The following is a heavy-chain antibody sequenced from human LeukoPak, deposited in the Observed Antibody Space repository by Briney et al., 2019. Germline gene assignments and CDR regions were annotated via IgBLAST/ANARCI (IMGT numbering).Heavy chain of an antibody. J-gene: IGHJ4*02. CDR2: IYYSGST. V-gene: IGHV4-39*07. CDR3: ARDGATGGYCSGGSCPRLSGFDY. D-gene: IGHD2-15*01. CDR1: GGSISSSSYY. Sequence: PSETLSLTCTVSGGSISSSSYYWGWIRQPPGKGLEWIGSIYYSGSTYYNPSLKSRVTISVDTSKNQFSLKLSSVTAADTAVYYCARDGATGGYCSGGSCPRLSGFDYWGQGTLVTVSS.